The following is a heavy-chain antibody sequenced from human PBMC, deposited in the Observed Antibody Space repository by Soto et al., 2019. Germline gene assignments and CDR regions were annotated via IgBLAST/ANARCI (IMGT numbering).Heavy chain of an antibody. Sequence: GGSLRLSCAASGFTFSSYAMSWVRQAPGKGLEWVSAISGSGGSTYYADSVKGRFTISRDNSKNTLYLQMNSLRAEDTAVYYCAKVQGYGGEMVVAATTYFDYWGQGTLVTVSS. CDR2: ISGSGGST. J-gene: IGHJ4*02. CDR3: AKVQGYGGEMVVAATTYFDY. V-gene: IGHV3-23*01. D-gene: IGHD2-15*01. CDR1: GFTFSSYA.